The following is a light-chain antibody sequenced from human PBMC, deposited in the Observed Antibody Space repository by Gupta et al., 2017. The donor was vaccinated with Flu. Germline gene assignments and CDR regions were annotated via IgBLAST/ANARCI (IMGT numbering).Light chain of an antibody. J-gene: IGKJ2*01. Sequence: EIVLTQSPGTLSLSPGERATLSCRASQSVASYLVWYQQKPGQAPRLLIYGASSRATGIPDRFSGSGSGTDFSLTSSRLETEDFAVYYGQQYGTSPTFGQGTKLEIK. V-gene: IGKV3-20*01. CDR1: QSVASY. CDR2: GAS. CDR3: QQYGTSPT.